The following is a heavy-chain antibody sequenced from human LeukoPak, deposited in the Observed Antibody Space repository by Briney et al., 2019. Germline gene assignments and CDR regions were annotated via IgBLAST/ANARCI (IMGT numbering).Heavy chain of an antibody. CDR3: AKCGFSYCSGSECIPH. CDR1: GDSVSSSSYY. D-gene: IGHD2-15*01. V-gene: IGHV4-39*07. J-gene: IGHJ4*02. CDR2: IYFTGST. Sequence: SETLSLTCSVSGDSVSSSSYYWGWIRQPPGKGLEWIGSIYFTGSTYSNPSLKSRVTISVATSNNHFSLKLTSVTAADTAVYYCAKCGFSYCSGSECIPHWGQGTLVTVSS.